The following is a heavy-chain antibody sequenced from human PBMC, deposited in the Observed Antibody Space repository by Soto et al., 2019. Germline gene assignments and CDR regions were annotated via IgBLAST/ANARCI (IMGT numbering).Heavy chain of an antibody. CDR1: GGTFVRHV. Sequence: QVQLVQSGAEVKKPESSVKVSCKTSGGTFVRHVISWVRQAPGQGPEWMGKINPLSGIPNYAQKFQDRVTFTADTDSSTASMELSSLRSDDTAVYYCATPACAATWCSPSHNLEHWGQGTLVTVSS. D-gene: IGHD2-8*02. CDR3: ATPACAATWCSPSHNLEH. V-gene: IGHV1-69*09. J-gene: IGHJ4*02. CDR2: INPLSGIP.